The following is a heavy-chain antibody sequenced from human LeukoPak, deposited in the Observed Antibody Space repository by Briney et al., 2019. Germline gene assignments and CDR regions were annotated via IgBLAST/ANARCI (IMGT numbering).Heavy chain of an antibody. CDR1: GGSFSGYY. V-gene: IGHV4-34*01. CDR3: ARGGGFGVANDY. Sequence: SETLSLTCAVYGGSFSGYYWSWIRQPPGKGLEWIGEINHSGSTNYNPSLKSRVTISVDTSKNQFSLKLSSVTAADTAVYYCARGGGFGVANDYWGQGTLVTVSS. J-gene: IGHJ4*02. D-gene: IGHD3-3*01. CDR2: INHSGST.